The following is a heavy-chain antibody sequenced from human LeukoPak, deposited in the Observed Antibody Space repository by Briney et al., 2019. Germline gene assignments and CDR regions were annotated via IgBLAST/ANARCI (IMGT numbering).Heavy chain of an antibody. Sequence: GGSLRLSCAASGFTFSNYWMHWVRQAPGKGLVWVSRINNVGSSTSYADSVKGRFTISRDNASDTLYLQMNSLRAEDTAVYYCATDRGYGDYYYYAMDVWGQGTTVTVS. V-gene: IGHV3-74*01. CDR1: GFTFSNYW. CDR3: ATDRGYGDYYYYAMDV. CDR2: INNVGSST. D-gene: IGHD4-17*01. J-gene: IGHJ6*02.